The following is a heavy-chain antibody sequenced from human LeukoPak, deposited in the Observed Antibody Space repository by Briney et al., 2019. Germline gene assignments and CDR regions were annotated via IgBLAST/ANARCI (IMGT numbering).Heavy chain of an antibody. CDR3: ARDARGAAAGTGYYFDY. J-gene: IGHJ4*02. D-gene: IGHD6-13*01. Sequence: GGSLRLSCAASGFTFSSYSMNWVRQAPGKGLEWVSYISSSSSTIYYADSVKGRFTISRDNAKNSLYPQMNSLRAEDTAVYYCARDARGAAAGTGYYFDYWGQGTLVTVSS. CDR2: ISSSSSTI. CDR1: GFTFSSYS. V-gene: IGHV3-48*01.